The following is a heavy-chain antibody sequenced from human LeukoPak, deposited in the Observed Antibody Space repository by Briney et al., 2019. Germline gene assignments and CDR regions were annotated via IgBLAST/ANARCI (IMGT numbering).Heavy chain of an antibody. Sequence: SVKVSCKASGGTFSSYAISWVRQAPGQGLEWMGRIIPILGIANYAQKFQGRVTITRNTSISTAYMELRSLRSDDTVVYYCASGGPYDILTGYYELDYWGQGTLVTVSS. CDR2: IIPILGIA. V-gene: IGHV1-69*04. J-gene: IGHJ4*02. CDR1: GGTFSSYA. D-gene: IGHD3-9*01. CDR3: ASGGPYDILTGYYELDY.